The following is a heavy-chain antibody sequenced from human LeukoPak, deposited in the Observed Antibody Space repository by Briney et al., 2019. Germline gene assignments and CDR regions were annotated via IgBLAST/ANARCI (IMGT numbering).Heavy chain of an antibody. CDR3: ARQHRYSYNEVTHFDS. D-gene: IGHD5-24*01. J-gene: IGHJ4*02. V-gene: IGHV4-39*02. Sequence: SETLSLTCTVSGVSITSRNYYWGWIRQSPGTGLEWIASSYYSGSTYCSASLQSRVSISVDASKNHFSLRLTAVTAADTGVYFCARQHRYSYNEVTHFDSWGQGTLVTVSS. CDR1: GVSITSRNYY. CDR2: SYYSGST.